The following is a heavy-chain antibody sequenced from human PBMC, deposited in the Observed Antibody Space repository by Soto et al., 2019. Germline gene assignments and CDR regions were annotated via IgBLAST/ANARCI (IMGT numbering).Heavy chain of an antibody. CDR2: IDWDDDK. J-gene: IGHJ4*02. D-gene: IGHD6-13*01. Sequence: SGPTLVNPTQTLTLTCTFSGFSLSTSGMCVSWIRQPPGKALEWLALIDWDDDKYYSTSLKTRLTISKDTSKNQVVLTMTNMDPVDTATYYCARISGPPFSSPEPGIDYWGQGTLVTVSS. CDR1: GFSLSTSGMC. V-gene: IGHV2-70*01. CDR3: ARISGPPFSSPEPGIDY.